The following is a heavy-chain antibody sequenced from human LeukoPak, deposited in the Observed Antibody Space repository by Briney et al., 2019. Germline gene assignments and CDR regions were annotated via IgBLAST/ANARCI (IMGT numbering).Heavy chain of an antibody. D-gene: IGHD1-26*01. Sequence: PSETLSLTCTVSGGSITGYYWSWIRQPPGKGLEWIGYIYYSGSTNYNPSLKSRVTISVDTSKNQFSLKLSSVTAADTAVYYCARDLGWELHGRAFDIWGQGTMVTVSS. CDR2: IYYSGST. CDR1: GGSITGYY. V-gene: IGHV4-59*01. J-gene: IGHJ3*02. CDR3: ARDLGWELHGRAFDI.